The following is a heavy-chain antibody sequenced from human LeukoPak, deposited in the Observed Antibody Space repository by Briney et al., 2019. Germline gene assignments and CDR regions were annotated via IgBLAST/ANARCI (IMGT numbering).Heavy chain of an antibody. J-gene: IGHJ4*02. D-gene: IGHD3-22*01. Sequence: PGGSLRLSCAASGFTFSSYGMHWVRQAPGKGLEWVAVISYDGSNKYYADSVKGRFTISRDNAKNSLYLQMNSLRAEDTALYYCAKGQSSRYDSSGYTFDYWGQGTLVTVSS. CDR3: AKGQSSRYDSSGYTFDY. V-gene: IGHV3-30*18. CDR2: ISYDGSNK. CDR1: GFTFSSYG.